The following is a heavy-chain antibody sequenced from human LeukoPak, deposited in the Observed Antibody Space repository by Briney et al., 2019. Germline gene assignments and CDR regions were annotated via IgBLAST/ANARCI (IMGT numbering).Heavy chain of an antibody. CDR2: IKQDGSEK. J-gene: IGHJ4*02. CDR1: GFTFSNYE. D-gene: IGHD3-22*01. CDR3: ARLAYDSSGYPPNDY. Sequence: PGGSLRLSCAASGFTFSNYEMNWVRQAPGKGLEWVANIKQDGSEKYYVDSVKGRFTISRDNAKNSLYLQMNSLRAEDTALYFCARLAYDSSGYPPNDYWGQGTLVTVSS. V-gene: IGHV3-7*03.